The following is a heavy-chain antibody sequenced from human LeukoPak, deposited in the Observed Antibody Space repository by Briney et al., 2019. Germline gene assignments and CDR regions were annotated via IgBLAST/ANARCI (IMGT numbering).Heavy chain of an antibody. CDR2: IRYNGNNK. J-gene: IGHJ6*03. Sequence: PGGSLRLSCAASGFTFSTYGMHWVRQAPGKGLEWVAFIRYNGNNKYYADSVKGRFTISRDNSKNTLYLQMNSLRAEDTAVYYCAKGRGWEASYYYYYMDVWAKGPRSPSP. CDR3: AKGRGWEASYYYYYMDV. V-gene: IGHV3-30*02. CDR1: GFTFSTYG. D-gene: IGHD1-26*01.